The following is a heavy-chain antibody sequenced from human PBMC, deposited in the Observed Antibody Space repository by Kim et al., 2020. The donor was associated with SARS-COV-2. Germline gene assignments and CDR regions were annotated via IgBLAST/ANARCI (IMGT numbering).Heavy chain of an antibody. Sequence: ASVKVSCKASGYTFTGYYMHWVRQAPGQGLEWMGWINPNSGGTNYAQKFQGRVTMTRDTSISTAYMELSSLRSDDTAVYYCARQPGITMIVVVNRSDAFGIWGHGTMVTASS. CDR3: ARQPGITMIVVVNRSDAFGI. CDR1: GYTFTGYY. J-gene: IGHJ3*02. CDR2: INPNSGGT. D-gene: IGHD3-22*01. V-gene: IGHV1-2*02.